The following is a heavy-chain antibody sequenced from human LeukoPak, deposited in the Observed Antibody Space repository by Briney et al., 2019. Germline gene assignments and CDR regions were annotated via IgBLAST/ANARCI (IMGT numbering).Heavy chain of an antibody. CDR1: GDSISSGDYY. CDR2: ISSSRST. Sequence: SQTLSLTCTVSGDSISSGDYYWSWIRQPAGKGLEWIGRISSSRSTNYNPSLKSRVTISVDTSKNQFSLKLSSVTAADTAVYYCARIGAYSPYYFDYWGQGTLVTVSS. V-gene: IGHV4-61*02. J-gene: IGHJ4*02. D-gene: IGHD2-15*01. CDR3: ARIGAYSPYYFDY.